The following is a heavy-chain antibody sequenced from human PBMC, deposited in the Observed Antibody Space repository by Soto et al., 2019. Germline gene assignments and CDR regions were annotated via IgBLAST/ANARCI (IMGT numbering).Heavy chain of an antibody. CDR2: ISDDGSNK. D-gene: IGHD2-15*01. J-gene: IGHJ4*02. CDR3: ARPHRPFCSGGSCYSGDYFDY. Sequence: PGGSLRLSCAASGFTFSSYAMHWVRQAPGKGLEWVAVISDDGSNKYYADSVKGRFTISRDNSKNTLYLQMNSLRAEDTAVYYCARPHRPFCSGGSCYSGDYFDYWGQGTLVTV. V-gene: IGHV3-30-3*01. CDR1: GFTFSSYA.